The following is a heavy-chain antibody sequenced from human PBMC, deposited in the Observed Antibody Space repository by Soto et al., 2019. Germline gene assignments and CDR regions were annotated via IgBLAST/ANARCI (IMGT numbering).Heavy chain of an antibody. CDR2: IYYSGST. CDR3: ARRRGDFWSGYYYYYMDV. Sequence: QLQLQESGPGLVKPSETLSLTCTVSGGSISSSSYYWGWIRQPPGKGLEWIGSIYYSGSTYYNPSLKSRVTISVDTSKNQFSLKLSSVPAADTAVYYCARRRGDFWSGYYYYYMDVWGKGTTVTVSS. CDR1: GGSISSSSYY. D-gene: IGHD3-3*01. J-gene: IGHJ6*03. V-gene: IGHV4-39*01.